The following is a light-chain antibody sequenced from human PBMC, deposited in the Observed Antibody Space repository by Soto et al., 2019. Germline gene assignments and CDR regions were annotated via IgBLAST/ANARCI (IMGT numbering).Light chain of an antibody. J-gene: IGKJ1*01. CDR2: KAS. CDR1: QSISVW. Sequence: DIQMPPSPSTLSASIGARVTITCRANQSISVWLAWYQQKPGKAPKVLIYKASRLESGVPSRFSGSGSGTEFTLTISSLQPDDFATYYCQQYSSYSPETFGQGTKVDIK. V-gene: IGKV1-5*03. CDR3: QQYSSYSPET.